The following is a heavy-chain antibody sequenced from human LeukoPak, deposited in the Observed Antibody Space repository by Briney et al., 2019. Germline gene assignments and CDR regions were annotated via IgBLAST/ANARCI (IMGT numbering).Heavy chain of an antibody. CDR2: IGTSSSYI. Sequence: PGGSLRLSCAASGFTFSSYSMNWVRQAPGKGLEWVSSIGTSSSYIYYADSVKGRFTISRDNAKKSLYLQMNSLRAEDTAVYYCARASGDTVDTATMGSYWGQGTLVTVSS. CDR3: ARASGDTVDTATMGSY. V-gene: IGHV3-21*01. CDR1: GFTFSSYS. J-gene: IGHJ4*02. D-gene: IGHD5-18*01.